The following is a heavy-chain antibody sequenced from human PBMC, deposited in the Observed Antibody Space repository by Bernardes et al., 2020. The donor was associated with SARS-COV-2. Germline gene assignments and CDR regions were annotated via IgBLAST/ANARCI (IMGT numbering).Heavy chain of an antibody. J-gene: IGHJ4*02. CDR3: VRSAFSGGSGYFFDS. Sequence: GGSLSLSCAASGFTFSSYWIHWVRQVPGKGLVWVARINNDGRTITYADPVKGRFIISRDNAKNTLYLQMNSLSVEDAAMYYCVRSAFSGGSGYFFDSWGQGTLVTVSS. CDR2: INNDGRTI. V-gene: IGHV3-74*01. D-gene: IGHD3-22*01. CDR1: GFTFSSYW.